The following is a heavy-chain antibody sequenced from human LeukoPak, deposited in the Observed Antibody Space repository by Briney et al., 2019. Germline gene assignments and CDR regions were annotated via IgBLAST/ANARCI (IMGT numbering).Heavy chain of an antibody. V-gene: IGHV3-74*01. J-gene: IGHJ4*02. CDR1: EFTFSSYW. CDR2: INSDGSST. Sequence: RGSLRLSCAASEFTFSSYWMHGVRQAPGKVLVWVSRINSDGSSTSYADSVKGRFTISRDNAKNTLYLQMNSLRAEDTAVYYCAREEVVFGGYDSDPYFDYWGQGTLVTVSS. D-gene: IGHD5-12*01. CDR3: AREEVVFGGYDSDPYFDY.